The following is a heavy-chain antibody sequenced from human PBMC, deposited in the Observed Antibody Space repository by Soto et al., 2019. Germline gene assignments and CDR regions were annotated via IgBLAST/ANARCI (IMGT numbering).Heavy chain of an antibody. J-gene: IGHJ4*02. V-gene: IGHV4-59*02. CDR1: GGSVYDFY. CDR3: ARGHGIYVRVDS. Sequence: PPDTLCLTCSVSGGSVYDFYWNWLRQTPGKGLEWIGNIYNNGRTNYNPSLKNRVTISIDTSKNQFSLHLSSVTTADTAMYVCARGHGIYVRVDSWGQGTLVTVS. D-gene: IGHD3-10*02. CDR2: IYNNGRT.